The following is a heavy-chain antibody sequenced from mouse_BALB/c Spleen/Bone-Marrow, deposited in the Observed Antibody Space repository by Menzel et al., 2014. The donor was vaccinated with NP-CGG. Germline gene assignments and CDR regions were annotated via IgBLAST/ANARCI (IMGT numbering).Heavy chain of an antibody. Sequence: VQLQQSGAELAKPGASVKMSCKASGYTFTSYWMHWVKQRPGQGLEWIGYINPNTGYPEYNQKFKDKATLTADKSSSTAYMQVSSLTSEDSAVCYCARRFTTVVTTGDYWGQGTTLTVSS. J-gene: IGHJ2*01. CDR2: INPNTGYP. CDR1: GYTFTSYW. CDR3: ARRFTTVVTTGDY. D-gene: IGHD2-13*01. V-gene: IGHV1-7*01.